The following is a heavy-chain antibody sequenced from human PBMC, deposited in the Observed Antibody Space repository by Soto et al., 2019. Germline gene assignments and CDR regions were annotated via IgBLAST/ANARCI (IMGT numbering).Heavy chain of an antibody. CDR3: ARHIIAAPGTFDY. Sequence: SETLSLTCTVSGGSINSGGYYWSWIRQHPGKGLEWIGYIYYNGNTYYNPSLRSRLTISRDTPKNQFSLKLSSVTAADTAVYYCARHIIAAPGTFDYWGQGTLVTVSS. V-gene: IGHV4-31*03. CDR2: IYYNGNT. CDR1: GGSINSGGYY. J-gene: IGHJ4*02. D-gene: IGHD6-13*01.